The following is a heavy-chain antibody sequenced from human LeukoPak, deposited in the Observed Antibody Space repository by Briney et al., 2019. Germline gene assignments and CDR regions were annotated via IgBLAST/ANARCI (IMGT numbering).Heavy chain of an antibody. D-gene: IGHD6-13*01. CDR3: ASPRYSSSWYLFDY. V-gene: IGHV1-2*02. Sequence: ASVKVCCKASGYTFTDYYMHWVRQAPGQGLEWMGWINPNSGGTNYAQKFQGRVTKTRDTSISTAYMELSRLRSDDTVVYYCASPRYSSSWYLFDYWGQGTLVTVSS. CDR1: GYTFTDYY. CDR2: INPNSGGT. J-gene: IGHJ4*02.